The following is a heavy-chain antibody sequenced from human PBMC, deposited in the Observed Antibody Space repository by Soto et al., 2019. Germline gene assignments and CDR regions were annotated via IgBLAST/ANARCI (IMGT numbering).Heavy chain of an antibody. CDR1: GGSISSYY. CDR3: AREREWELLPLSWFDP. D-gene: IGHD1-26*01. V-gene: IGHV4-4*07. CDR2: IYTSGST. Sequence: LSLTCTVSGGSISSYYWSWIRQPAGKGLEWIGRIYTSGSTNYNPSLKSRVTMSVDTSKNQFSLKLSSVTAADTAVYYCAREREWELLPLSWFDPWGQGTLVTVSS. J-gene: IGHJ5*02.